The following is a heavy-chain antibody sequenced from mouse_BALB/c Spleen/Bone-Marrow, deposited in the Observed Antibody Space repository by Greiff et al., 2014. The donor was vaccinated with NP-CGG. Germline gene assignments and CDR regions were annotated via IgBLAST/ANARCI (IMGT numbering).Heavy chain of an antibody. Sequence: VNVVESGPGLVAPSQSLSITCTISGFSLTSYGVHWVRQPPGKGLEWLVVIWSDGSTTYNSALKSRLSISKDNSKSQVFLKMNSLQTEDTAMYYCARDGGYAMDYWGQGTSVTVSS. CDR2: IWSDGST. CDR1: GFSLTSYG. CDR3: ARDGGYAMDY. J-gene: IGHJ4*01. V-gene: IGHV2-6-1*01.